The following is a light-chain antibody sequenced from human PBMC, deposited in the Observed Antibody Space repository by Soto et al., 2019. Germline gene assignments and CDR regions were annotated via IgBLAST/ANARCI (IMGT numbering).Light chain of an antibody. CDR3: QQYDSWLT. CDR2: DAS. J-gene: IGKJ4*01. CDR1: QSVSYH. Sequence: IVMTQTPATLSVSPGGRVTLSCRASQSVSYHVAWYQQKPGQTPRLVIYDASTRASGIPARFRGSRSGTEFSLTISSLQSEDFGIYYCQQYDSWLTFGGGTKVDIK. V-gene: IGKV3-15*01.